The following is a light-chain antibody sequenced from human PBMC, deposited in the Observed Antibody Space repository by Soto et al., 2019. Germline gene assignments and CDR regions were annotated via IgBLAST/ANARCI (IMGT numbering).Light chain of an antibody. CDR2: DAS. CDR3: QQYNIYST. CDR1: QSISSW. J-gene: IGKJ1*01. Sequence: TQSPATLSASVGDRFTITCRASQSISSWLAWYQQKPGKAPKLLIYDASSLESGLPSRFSGGGSGTEFTLTISSLQPDDFATYFCQQYNIYSTFGQGTKVDIK. V-gene: IGKV1-5*01.